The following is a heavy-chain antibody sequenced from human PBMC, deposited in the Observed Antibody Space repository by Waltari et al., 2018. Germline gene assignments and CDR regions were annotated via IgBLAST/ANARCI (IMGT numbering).Heavy chain of an antibody. V-gene: IGHV3-7*01. CDR3: ARDVPNGYFDY. J-gene: IGHJ4*02. D-gene: IGHD1-1*01. CDR1: ASTFKHYG. Sequence: NLVPSGAGLIPPGGSLRLFCGVSASTFKHYGMTWVRQAPGKGLEWVANINQDGRDKNYVDSVEGRFTIARDNAQNSVYLQMNSLRAEDTAVYYCARDVPNGYFDYWGSGTLVTVSS. CDR2: INQDGRDK.